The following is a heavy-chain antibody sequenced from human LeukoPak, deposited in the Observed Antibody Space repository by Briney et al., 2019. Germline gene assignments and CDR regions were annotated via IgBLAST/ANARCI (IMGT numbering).Heavy chain of an antibody. Sequence: SETLSLTCTVSGASISNYYWSWIRQPPGKGLECIGYFYYSGSTNYNPSLKSRVTISVDTSKNQFSLKLSSVTAADTAVYYCARGGIAVPGMRYYFDYWGQGTLVTVSS. V-gene: IGHV4-59*01. CDR3: ARGGIAVPGMRYYFDY. CDR1: GASISNYY. CDR2: FYYSGST. J-gene: IGHJ4*02. D-gene: IGHD6-19*01.